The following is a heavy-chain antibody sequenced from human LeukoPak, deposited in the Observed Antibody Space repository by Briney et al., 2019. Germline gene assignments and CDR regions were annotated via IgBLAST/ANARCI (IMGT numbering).Heavy chain of an antibody. CDR1: GFTVSSNY. J-gene: IGHJ4*02. Sequence: GGSLRLSCAASGFTVSSNYMSWVRQAPGKGLEWVSIIYNGDDAYYIDSVKGRFTISRDNSKNTLYLQMNSLRVEDTAVYFCARVKRSIYGGNFGVFDFWGQGTLVTVSS. CDR3: ARVKRSIYGGNFGVFDF. V-gene: IGHV3-53*01. CDR2: IYNGDDA. D-gene: IGHD4-23*01.